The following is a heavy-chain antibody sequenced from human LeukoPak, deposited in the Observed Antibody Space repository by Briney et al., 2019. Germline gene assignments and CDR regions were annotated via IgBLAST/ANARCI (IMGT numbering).Heavy chain of an antibody. CDR1: GFTFSTYA. J-gene: IGHJ5*02. CDR3: ARDVHIGAAGNNWFDP. V-gene: IGHV3-30*04. CDR2: KSHDGSKK. Sequence: GGSLRLSCAASGFTFSTYALHWVRQAPGKGLEWVAVKSHDGSKKYYSDSVKGRFTISRDNSKNTLYLQMNSLRPEDTAVYYCARDVHIGAAGNNWFDPWGQGTLVTVSS. D-gene: IGHD6-25*01.